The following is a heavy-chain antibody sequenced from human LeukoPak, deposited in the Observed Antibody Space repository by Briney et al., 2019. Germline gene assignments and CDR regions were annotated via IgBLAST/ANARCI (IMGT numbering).Heavy chain of an antibody. CDR2: VYYSGST. CDR3: ASSKTNGDSSGWYAWFDP. Sequence: PSETLSLTCTVSGGSIRSYFWSWIRQPPGKGLEWIGYVYYSGSTNYNPSLKSRVTISVDTSKKQFSLKLSSVTAADTAVYYCASSKTNGDSSGWYAWFDPWGQGTLVTVSS. V-gene: IGHV4-59*08. J-gene: IGHJ5*02. D-gene: IGHD6-19*01. CDR1: GGSIRSYF.